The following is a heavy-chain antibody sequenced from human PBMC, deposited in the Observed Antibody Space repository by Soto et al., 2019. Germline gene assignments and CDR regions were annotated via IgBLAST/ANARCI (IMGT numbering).Heavy chain of an antibody. CDR1: GFTFSSYG. CDR3: ARPRDSRYSYGYGGGAFDI. CDR2: IWYDGSNK. D-gene: IGHD5-18*01. Sequence: GGSLRLSCAASGFTFSSYGMHWVRQAPGKGLEWVAVIWYDGSNKYYADSVKGRFTISRDNSKNTLYLQMNSLRAEDTAVYYCARPRDSRYSYGYGGGAFDIWGQGTMVTV. V-gene: IGHV3-33*01. J-gene: IGHJ3*02.